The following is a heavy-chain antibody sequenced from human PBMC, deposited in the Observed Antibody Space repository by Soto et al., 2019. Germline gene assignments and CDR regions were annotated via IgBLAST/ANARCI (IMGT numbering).Heavy chain of an antibody. CDR2: IIPMFDST. CDR3: WSRVVVTSVRVIAYYYNVLDV. CDR1: GYTFTGHH. J-gene: IGHJ6*02. V-gene: IGHV1-69*13. Sequence: GASVKVSCKTSGYTFTGHHIHWVRQAAGQGLEWMGGIIPMFDSTNYAEKFQGRVAITADESTSTAFTELSSLKSEDTAVYYCWSRVVVTSVRVIAYYYNVLDVWGQGATVTVSS. D-gene: IGHD2-21*02.